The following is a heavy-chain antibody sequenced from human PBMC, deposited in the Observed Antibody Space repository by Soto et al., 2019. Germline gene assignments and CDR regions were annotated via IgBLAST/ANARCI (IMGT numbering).Heavy chain of an antibody. CDR3: AREGLGLRGPVV. J-gene: IGHJ4*02. D-gene: IGHD3-10*01. CDR2: TKNKANSDTT. CDR1: GFTFSDHY. Sequence: EVQVVESGGGLVQPGGSLRLSCAGSGFTFSDHYMDWVRQAPGKGLEWVGRTKNKANSDTTEYAASVKGRFTISRDDSKNSLYLQMNSLKTEDTAVYYCAREGLGLRGPVVWGQGTLVTVSS. V-gene: IGHV3-72*01.